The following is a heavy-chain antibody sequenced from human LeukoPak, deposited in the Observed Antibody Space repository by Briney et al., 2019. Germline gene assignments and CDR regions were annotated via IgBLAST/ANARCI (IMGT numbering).Heavy chain of an antibody. J-gene: IGHJ5*02. V-gene: IGHV6-1*01. Sequence: SQTLSLTCAISGDSVSINSATWSWIRQSPSRGLEWLGRTYYRSKWYHDYVVSVKSRITINLDTSRNQFSLQLNSVTPEDTAVYYCARSGTGGGNWFDPWGQGILVTVSS. CDR1: GDSVSINSAT. CDR2: TYYRSKWYH. D-gene: IGHD2-8*02. CDR3: ARSGTGGGNWFDP.